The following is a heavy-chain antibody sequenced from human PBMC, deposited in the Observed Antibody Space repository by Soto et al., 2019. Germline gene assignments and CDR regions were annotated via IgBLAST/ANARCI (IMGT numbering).Heavy chain of an antibody. CDR3: AKDRRAGGNYGFDSDF. V-gene: IGHV3-23*01. Sequence: EVQLLESGGGLVQPGGSLRLSCAASGFTFSSYGMTWVRQAPGKGLAWVSFSSATGAGTYYADSVKGRFTISRDNSKNTLYLQLTSLRADDTAVYYCAKDRRAGGNYGFDSDFWGQGALVIVSS. CDR2: SSATGAGT. CDR1: GFTFSSYG. D-gene: IGHD1-7*01. J-gene: IGHJ4*02.